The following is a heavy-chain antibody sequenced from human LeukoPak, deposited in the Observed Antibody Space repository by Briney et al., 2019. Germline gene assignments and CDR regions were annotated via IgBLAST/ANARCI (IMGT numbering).Heavy chain of an antibody. CDR3: ARSITMVRGAVPFDY. D-gene: IGHD3-10*01. Sequence: GGSLRLSCAASVFTLSSYSINWVRQAPGKGLEWVSSISSSSSYIYYADSVKGRSTISRDNAKNSLYMQMNSLRAEDTAVYYCARSITMVRGAVPFDYWGQGTLVTVSS. V-gene: IGHV3-21*01. CDR1: VFTLSSYS. CDR2: ISSSSSYI. J-gene: IGHJ4*02.